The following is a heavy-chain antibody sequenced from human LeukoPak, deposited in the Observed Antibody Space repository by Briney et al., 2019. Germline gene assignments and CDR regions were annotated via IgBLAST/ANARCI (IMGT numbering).Heavy chain of an antibody. Sequence: GGSLRSSCAASGFTVSSTYMTWVRQAPGKGLDWVSGIHSGGNTYYADSVKGRFTISRDNSKNTLYLQMNSLRAEDSAVYYCAKVAFYDSSGFDYWGQGTLVTVSS. J-gene: IGHJ4*02. CDR1: GFTVSSTY. CDR3: AKVAFYDSSGFDY. CDR2: IHSGGNT. V-gene: IGHV3-66*01. D-gene: IGHD3-22*01.